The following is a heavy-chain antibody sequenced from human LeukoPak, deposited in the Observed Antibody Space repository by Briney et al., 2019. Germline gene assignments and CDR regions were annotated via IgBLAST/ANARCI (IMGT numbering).Heavy chain of an antibody. CDR3: ARAQTYDFWSGYYHY. V-gene: IGHV5-51*01. CDR2: IYPGDSET. Sequence: GESLKISCKGSGYSFTSYWIGWVRQMPGKGLRWMWIIYPGDSETRYRPSFQGQVTISADKSISTAYLQWSSLKASDTAMYYCARAQTYDFWSGYYHYWGQGTLVTVSS. J-gene: IGHJ4*02. D-gene: IGHD3-3*01. CDR1: GYSFTSYW.